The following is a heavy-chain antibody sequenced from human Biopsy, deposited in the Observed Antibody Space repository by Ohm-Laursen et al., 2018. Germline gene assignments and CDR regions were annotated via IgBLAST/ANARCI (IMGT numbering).Heavy chain of an antibody. CDR3: AKHGSGWTGDDAFHI. CDR2: ISYSRDT. CDR1: GGSISGSS. V-gene: IGHV4-59*08. J-gene: IGHJ3*02. Sequence: TLSLTCTVSGGSISGSSWSWIRQAPGKGLEWIGYISYSRDTNYNPSLKSRITISVDTSKNQFSLKLTSVTAADPAVYYCAKHGSGWTGDDAFHIWGQGTMVTVSS. D-gene: IGHD6-19*01.